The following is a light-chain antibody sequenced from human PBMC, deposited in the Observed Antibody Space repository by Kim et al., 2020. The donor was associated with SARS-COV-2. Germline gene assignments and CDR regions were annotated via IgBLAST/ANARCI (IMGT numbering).Light chain of an antibody. Sequence: GDRVTITCRASQSFSSWLAWYQEKPGKVPKLLIYKTSILESGVPSRFRGSGSGTEFTLTISSLQPDDFATYYCQQYNNFPITFGQGTRLEIK. CDR1: QSFSSW. CDR2: KTS. CDR3: QQYNNFPIT. V-gene: IGKV1-5*03. J-gene: IGKJ5*01.